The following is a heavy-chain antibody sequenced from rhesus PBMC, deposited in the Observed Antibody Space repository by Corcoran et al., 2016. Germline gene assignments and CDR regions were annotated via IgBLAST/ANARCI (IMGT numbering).Heavy chain of an antibody. Sequence: DVQLVESGGGLVKPGGFRRLSCVASGCTVSSYVMHWVRQAPGKGMEWVSVISESGGNIYYADSLKGLFTISRDNAKNSLFLQMNSLRAEDTAVYYCTRRGYCSGIYCSGSGYGLDSWGQGVVVTVSS. CDR1: GCTVSSYV. V-gene: IGHV3S26*01. J-gene: IGHJ6*01. CDR2: ISESGGNI. D-gene: IGHD2-27*01. CDR3: TRRGYCSGIYCSGSGYGLDS.